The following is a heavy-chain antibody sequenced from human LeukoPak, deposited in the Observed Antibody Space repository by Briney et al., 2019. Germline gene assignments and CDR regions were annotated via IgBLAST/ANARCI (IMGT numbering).Heavy chain of an antibody. CDR2: ISGSGGST. D-gene: IGHD4-11*01. CDR1: GFTFSSYA. V-gene: IGHV3-23*01. Sequence: PSGGSLRLSCAASGFTFSSYAMSWVRQAPGKGLESVSAISGSGGSTHYADSVKGRFTISRDNSKNTLYLQMNSLRAEDTAVYYCALQWGGYGAFDIWGQGTMVTVSS. J-gene: IGHJ3*02. CDR3: ALQWGGYGAFDI.